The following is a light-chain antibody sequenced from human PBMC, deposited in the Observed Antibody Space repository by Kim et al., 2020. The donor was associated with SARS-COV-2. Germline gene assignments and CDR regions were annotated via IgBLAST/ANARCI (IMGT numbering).Light chain of an antibody. Sequence: SVSLTCTLNSAHSSKAIAWHQQQSEKGPRFLMKLESDGTYRKGDGIPDRFSGSGTGAERYLTISSLQSEDEADYYCQTWVTGAPYVFGTGTKVTVL. J-gene: IGLJ1*01. V-gene: IGLV4-69*01. CDR2: LESDGTY. CDR1: SAHSSKA. CDR3: QTWVTGAPYV.